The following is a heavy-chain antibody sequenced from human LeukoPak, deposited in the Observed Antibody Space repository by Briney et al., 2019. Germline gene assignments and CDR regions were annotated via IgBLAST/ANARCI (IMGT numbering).Heavy chain of an antibody. Sequence: ASVKVSCKVSGYTLTELSMHWVRQAPGKGLEWMGGFDPEDGETIYAQKFQGRVTMTEDTSTDTAYMELSSLRSEDTAVYYCARVDGSGSYYKFPSAYYYYGMDVWGQGTTVTVSS. D-gene: IGHD3-10*01. J-gene: IGHJ6*02. CDR2: FDPEDGET. CDR3: ARVDGSGSYYKFPSAYYYYGMDV. V-gene: IGHV1-24*01. CDR1: GYTLTELS.